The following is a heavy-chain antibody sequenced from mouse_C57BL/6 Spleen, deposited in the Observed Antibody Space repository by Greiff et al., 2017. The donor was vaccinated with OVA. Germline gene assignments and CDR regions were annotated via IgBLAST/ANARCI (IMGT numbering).Heavy chain of an antibody. CDR1: GFSLPRYG. D-gene: IGHD2-2*01. J-gene: IGHJ1*03. Sequence: VTLVESGPGLVAPSQSLSITCTVSGFSLPRYGVRWVRQPPGKGLEWLGVIWGDGSTNYHSALISRLSISNDNSKSQVYLKLNSLQTDDTATYYCAIYGYDRGWYFDVWGTGTTVTVSS. CDR3: AIYGYDRGWYFDV. V-gene: IGHV2-3*01. CDR2: IWGDGST.